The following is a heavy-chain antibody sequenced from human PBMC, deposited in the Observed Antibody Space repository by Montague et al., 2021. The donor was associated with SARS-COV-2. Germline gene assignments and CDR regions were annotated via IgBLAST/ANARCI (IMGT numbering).Heavy chain of an antibody. CDR3: VRADRRDPDTPHLYYYKGMDL. Sequence: SETLSLTCPVSSPSTVSWNSGADRKRPRLNPGHHRNAYSVCCWNNNTSLKSRVTISVDTSKNQVSLNLRSVTAADTAVYFCVRADRRDPDTPHLYYYKGMDLWGQGTTVTVSS. CDR2: AYSVCCW. D-gene: IGHD2-15*01. V-gene: IGHV4-61*08. CDR1: SPSTVSWNS. J-gene: IGHJ6*02.